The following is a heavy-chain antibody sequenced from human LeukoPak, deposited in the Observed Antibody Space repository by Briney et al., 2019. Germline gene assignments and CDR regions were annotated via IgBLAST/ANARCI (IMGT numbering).Heavy chain of an antibody. J-gene: IGHJ3*02. CDR3: AKDKTNKYYYDGSGSDAFDI. Sequence: HAGGSLRLSCAASGFAFSSYTMHWVRQAPGKGLEWVAVISYDGSNKYYADSVKGRFTISRDNSKNTLYLQMNSLRAEDTAVYYCAKDKTNKYYYDGSGSDAFDIWGQGTMVTVSS. D-gene: IGHD3-22*01. CDR2: ISYDGSNK. CDR1: GFAFSSYT. V-gene: IGHV3-30*04.